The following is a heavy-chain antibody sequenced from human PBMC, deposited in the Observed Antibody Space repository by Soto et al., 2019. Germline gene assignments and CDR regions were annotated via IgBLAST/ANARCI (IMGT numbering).Heavy chain of an antibody. V-gene: IGHV1-3*01. D-gene: IGHD1-1*01. Sequence: ASVNVSFKSSGYTFITHSIHWVRQAPGQSLECMGWINGGTGQTKHSHRFQDRVSITRDTSASTAYMELSSLRSEDTAVYYCARGKGMEENYYYGLDIWGQGTTVTSP. CDR3: ARGKGMEENYYYGLDI. CDR2: INGGTGQT. J-gene: IGHJ6*02. CDR1: GYTFITHS.